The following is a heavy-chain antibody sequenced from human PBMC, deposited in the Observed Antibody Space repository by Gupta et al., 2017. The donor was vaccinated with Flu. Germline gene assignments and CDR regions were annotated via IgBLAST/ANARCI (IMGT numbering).Heavy chain of an antibody. J-gene: IGHJ4*02. Sequence: QVQLVQSGAEVKKRGSSVKVSCTASAGTFSSYAFSWVRQAPGQGLEWMGGIIPIFGTANYAQKFQGRVTITADKSTSTAYMELSSLRSEDTAVYYCARAGVSSPTLLVDYWGQGTLVTVSS. CDR2: IIPIFGTA. CDR1: AGTFSSYA. D-gene: IGHD3-16*02. CDR3: ARAGVSSPTLLVDY. V-gene: IGHV1-69*06.